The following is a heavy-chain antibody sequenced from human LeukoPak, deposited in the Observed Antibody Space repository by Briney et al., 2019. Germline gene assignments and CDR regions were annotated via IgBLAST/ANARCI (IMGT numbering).Heavy chain of an antibody. CDR3: AKDGYSGYDHDASDI. CDR1: GFTFSSYS. V-gene: IGHV3-30*02. CDR2: IRYDGSNK. Sequence: PGGSLRLSCAASGFTFSSYSMHWVRQAPGKGLEWVAFIRYDGSNKYYADSVKGRFTISRDNSKNTLYLQMNSLRAEDTAVYYCAKDGYSGYDHDASDIWGRGTMVTVSS. J-gene: IGHJ3*02. D-gene: IGHD5-12*01.